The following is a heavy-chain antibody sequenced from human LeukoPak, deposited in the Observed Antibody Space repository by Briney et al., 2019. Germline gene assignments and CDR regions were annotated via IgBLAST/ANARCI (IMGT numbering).Heavy chain of an antibody. CDR1: GGSVSGYY. V-gene: IGHV4-59*08. D-gene: IGHD2-2*01. J-gene: IGHJ3*02. CDR3: ARQSAGAKYQLLFAFDI. CDR2: IYYSGST. Sequence: SETLSLTCTVSGGSVSGYYWSWIRQPPGKGLEWIGYIYYSGSTNYNPSLKSRVTMSVDTSKNQFSQMLSSVAAADTAVYYCARQSAGAKYQLLFAFDIWGQGTKVTVSS.